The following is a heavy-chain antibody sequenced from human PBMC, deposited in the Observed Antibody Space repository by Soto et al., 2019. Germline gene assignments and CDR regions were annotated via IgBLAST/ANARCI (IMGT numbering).Heavy chain of an antibody. CDR3: AREDPNSSGWYAY. Sequence: RASVKVSCKASGYTFTGYYMHWVRQAPGQGLEWMGWINPNSGGTNYAQKFQGWVTMTRDTSISTAYMELSRLRSDDTAVYYCAREDPNSSGWYAYWGQGTLVTVSS. V-gene: IGHV1-2*04. CDR1: GYTFTGYY. J-gene: IGHJ4*02. D-gene: IGHD6-19*01. CDR2: INPNSGGT.